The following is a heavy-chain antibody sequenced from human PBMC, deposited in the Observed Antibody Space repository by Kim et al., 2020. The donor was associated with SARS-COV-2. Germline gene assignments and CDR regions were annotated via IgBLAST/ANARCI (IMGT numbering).Heavy chain of an antibody. J-gene: IGHJ4*02. CDR2: IRSKAYGGTT. CDR3: TRESDWIPYFDY. V-gene: IGHV3-49*04. Sequence: GGSLRLSCTASGFTFGDYAMSWVRQAPGKGLEWVGFIRSKAYGGTTEYAASVKGRFTISRDDSKSIAYLQMNSLKTEDTAVYYCTRESDWIPYFDYWGQGTLVTVSS. D-gene: IGHD5-18*01. CDR1: GFTFGDYA.